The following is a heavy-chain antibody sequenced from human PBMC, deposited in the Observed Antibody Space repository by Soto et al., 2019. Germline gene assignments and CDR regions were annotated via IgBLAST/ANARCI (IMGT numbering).Heavy chain of an antibody. CDR2: ISGSGGST. D-gene: IGHD5-12*01. Sequence: LRLSCAASGFTFSSYAMSWVRQAPGKGLEWVSAISGSGGSTYYADSVKGRFTISRDNSKNTLYLQMNSLRAEDTAVYYCAKDEGGYDYWYYFDYWGQGTLVTVSS. V-gene: IGHV3-23*01. CDR1: GFTFSSYA. J-gene: IGHJ4*02. CDR3: AKDEGGYDYWYYFDY.